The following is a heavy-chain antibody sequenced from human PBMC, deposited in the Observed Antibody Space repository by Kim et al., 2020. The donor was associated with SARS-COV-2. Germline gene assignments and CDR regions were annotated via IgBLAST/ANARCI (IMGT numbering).Heavy chain of an antibody. J-gene: IGHJ4*02. CDR2: TT. D-gene: IGHD6-13*01. Sequence: TTDYAAPVKGRFTISRDDSKNTLYLQMNSLKTADTAVYYCSVAAAGSNYWGQGTLVTVSS. V-gene: IGHV3-15*01. CDR3: SVAAAGSNY.